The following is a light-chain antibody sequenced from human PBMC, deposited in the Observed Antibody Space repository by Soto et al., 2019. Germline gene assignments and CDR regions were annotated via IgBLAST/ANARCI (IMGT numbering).Light chain of an antibody. Sequence: DIQMTQSPFSLSASVGDRVTIPCRASQSISSYLNWYQQKPGKPPKLLIYAAVSLQSGIPSRFSAYGSGTDFTLTISSLQPEDFATYYCQQTYSSPQRTFGQGTKVDIK. CDR1: QSISSY. CDR2: AAV. CDR3: QQTYSSPQRT. J-gene: IGKJ1*01. V-gene: IGKV1-39*01.